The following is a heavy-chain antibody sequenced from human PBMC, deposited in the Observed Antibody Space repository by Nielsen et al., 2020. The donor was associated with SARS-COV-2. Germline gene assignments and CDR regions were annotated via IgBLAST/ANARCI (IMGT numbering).Heavy chain of an antibody. V-gene: IGHV4-59*01. CDR2: IFYTGNT. CDR1: GGSISGYY. J-gene: IGHJ3*02. CDR3: ARSGYSYGPLDAFDI. Sequence: SETLSLTCTVSGGSISGYYWSWIRQPPEKGLEWIGCIFYTGNTYYNPSFQSRVTISVDTSQNQFSLKLSSATAADTALYYCARSGYSYGPLDAFDIWGQGTVVTVSS. D-gene: IGHD5-12*01.